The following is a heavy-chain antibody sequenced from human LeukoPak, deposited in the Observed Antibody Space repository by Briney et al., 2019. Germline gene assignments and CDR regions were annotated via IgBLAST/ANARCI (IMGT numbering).Heavy chain of an antibody. V-gene: IGHV4-30-2*01. J-gene: IGHJ3*02. CDR2: IYHSGST. CDR1: GGSISSGGYY. CDR3: ARAPGEVVVPAAWGAFDI. D-gene: IGHD2-2*01. Sequence: PSQTLSLTCTVSGGSISSGGYYWSWIRQPPGKGLEWIGYIYHSGSTYYNPSLKSRVTISVDRSKNQFSLKLSSVTAADTAVYYCARAPGEVVVPAAWGAFDIWGQGTMVTVSS.